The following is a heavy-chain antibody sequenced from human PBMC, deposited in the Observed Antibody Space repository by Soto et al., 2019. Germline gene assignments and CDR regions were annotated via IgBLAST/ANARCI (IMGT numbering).Heavy chain of an antibody. V-gene: IGHV1-69*13. CDR2: TTPMSGTT. CDR3: ARDAGVIGTSVWFDP. CDR1: GDTLSKYG. D-gene: IGHD1-7*01. J-gene: IGHJ5*02. Sequence: GASVKVSCKTSGDTLSKYGNNWVRQAPGQGLEWMGATTPMSGTTNYAQKFQGRLTITADESTSTVYIELSSLTPEDTAVYYCARDAGVIGTSVWFDPWGQGTLVTVSS.